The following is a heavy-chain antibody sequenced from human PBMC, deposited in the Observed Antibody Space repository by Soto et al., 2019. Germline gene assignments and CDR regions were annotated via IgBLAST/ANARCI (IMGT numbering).Heavy chain of an antibody. CDR3: AKFGPSGWPYYYYGMDV. J-gene: IGHJ6*02. V-gene: IGHV3-30*18. CDR1: GFTFSSYG. Sequence: PGGSLRLSCAASGFTFSSYGMHWVCQAPGKGLEWVAVISYDGSNKYYADSVKGRFTISRDNSKNTLYLQMNSLRAEDTAVYYCAKFGPSGWPYYYYGMDVWGQGTTVTVSS. CDR2: ISYDGSNK. D-gene: IGHD6-19*01.